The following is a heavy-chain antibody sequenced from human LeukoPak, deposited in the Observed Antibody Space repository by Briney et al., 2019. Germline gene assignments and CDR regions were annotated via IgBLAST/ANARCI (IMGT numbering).Heavy chain of an antibody. CDR3: ARQRPGATFES. CDR1: GYTFTSYG. CDR2: ISAYNGNT. D-gene: IGHD1-26*01. J-gene: IGHJ4*02. Sequence: ASVRVSCKASGYTFTSYGISWVRQAPGQGLEWMGWISAYNGNTNYAQKLQGRVTMTTDTSTSTAYMELRSLSSDDTAVYYCARQRPGATFESWGQGTLVTVSS. V-gene: IGHV1-18*01.